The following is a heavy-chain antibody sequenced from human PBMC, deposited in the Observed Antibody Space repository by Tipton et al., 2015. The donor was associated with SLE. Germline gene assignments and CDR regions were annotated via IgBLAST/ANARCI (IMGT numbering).Heavy chain of an antibody. J-gene: IGHJ4*02. D-gene: IGHD3-22*01. CDR2: HSGST. Sequence: LRLSCAASGFTFSSYAMSWVRQAPGKGLEWIGHSGSTNYNPSLKSRVTTSVDTSKNQISLNLSSVTAADTAVYYCARDDPDDDTSDSGGIPGDYWGQGTLVTVSS. V-gene: IGHV4-59*01. CDR1: GFTFSSYA. CDR3: ARDDPDDDTSDSGGIPGDY.